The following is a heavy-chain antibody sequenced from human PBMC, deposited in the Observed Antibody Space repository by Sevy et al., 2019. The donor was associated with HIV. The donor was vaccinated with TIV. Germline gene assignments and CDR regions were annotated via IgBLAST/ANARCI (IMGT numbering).Heavy chain of an antibody. J-gene: IGHJ3*02. CDR3: ARERGISFIVGATTGAFDI. Sequence: GGSLRLSCAASGFTFSSNWMSWVRQAPGKGLEWVANIKQDGSEIYYVDSVKGRFTISRDNAQNSLYLQMSSLGAEDTAVYYCARERGISFIVGATTGAFDIWGQGTMVTVSS. D-gene: IGHD1-26*01. CDR2: IKQDGSEI. V-gene: IGHV3-7*01. CDR1: GFTFSSNW.